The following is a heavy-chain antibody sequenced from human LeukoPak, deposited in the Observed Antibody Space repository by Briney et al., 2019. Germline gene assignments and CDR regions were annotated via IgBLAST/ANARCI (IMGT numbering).Heavy chain of an antibody. CDR1: GFTCSSYA. D-gene: IGHD5-18*01. V-gene: IGHV3-30*01. Sequence: PGGSLRLSCAASGFTCSSYAMHWVRQAPGKGLEWVAVIPYGGSNKYYADSVKGRLTISRDNSKNTLYLQMNSLRAEDTAVYYCASFDSYGIDYWGQGTLVTVSS. CDR3: ASFDSYGIDY. CDR2: IPYGGSNK. J-gene: IGHJ4*02.